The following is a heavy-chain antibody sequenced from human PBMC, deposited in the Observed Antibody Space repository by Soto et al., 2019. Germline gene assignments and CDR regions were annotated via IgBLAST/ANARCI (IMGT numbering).Heavy chain of an antibody. CDR3: ARDQGWYHNFDY. CDR1: GYTFTSYQ. J-gene: IGHJ4*02. D-gene: IGHD6-19*01. V-gene: IGHV1-46*01. CDR2: INPSGGRT. Sequence: ASVKVSCKASGYTFTSYQMHCVRQAPGQGLEWMGIINPSGGRTSYAQRFQDRVTMTGDTSTSTVYMELSSLRSEDTAIYYCARDQGWYHNFDYWGQGTLVTVSS.